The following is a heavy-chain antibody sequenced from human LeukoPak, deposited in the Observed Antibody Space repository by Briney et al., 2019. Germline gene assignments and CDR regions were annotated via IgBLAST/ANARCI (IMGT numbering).Heavy chain of an antibody. D-gene: IGHD6-19*01. CDR2: IIPIFGTA. CDR3: ARDGYSSGWYVRVFDY. Sequence: SVTVSCKASGGTFSSYAISWVRQAPGQGLEWMGRIIPIFGTANYAQKFQGRVTITTDESTSTACMELSSLRSEDTAVYYFARDGYSSGWYVRVFDYWGQGTLVTVSS. J-gene: IGHJ4*02. V-gene: IGHV1-69*05. CDR1: GGTFSSYA.